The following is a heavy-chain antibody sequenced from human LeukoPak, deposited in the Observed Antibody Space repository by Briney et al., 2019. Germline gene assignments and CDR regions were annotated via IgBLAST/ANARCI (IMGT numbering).Heavy chain of an antibody. Sequence: GGSLRLSCAASGFTFSTYTMNWVRQAPGKGLEWISYISSSSSTIYYADSVKGRFTISRDNAKNSLYLQMNSLRAEDTAIYYCARGGKPGTAVAGIDYWGQGTLVTVSS. CDR1: GFTFSTYT. V-gene: IGHV3-48*04. J-gene: IGHJ4*02. CDR3: ARGGKPGTAVAGIDY. D-gene: IGHD6-19*01. CDR2: ISSSSSTI.